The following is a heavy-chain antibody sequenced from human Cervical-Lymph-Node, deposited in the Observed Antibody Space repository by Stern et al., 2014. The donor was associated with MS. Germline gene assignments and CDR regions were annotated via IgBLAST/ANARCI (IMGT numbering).Heavy chain of an antibody. V-gene: IGHV4-59*01. J-gene: IGHJ5*02. CDR1: CGSISSYY. CDR3: ARGATQAFDP. Sequence: QLQLQASGPGLVKPSETLSLTSTVSCGSISSYYWSWIPQPPGKGLEWIGYIYYSGSTNYNPSLKSRVTISVDTSKNQFSLKLSSVTAADTAVYYCARGATQAFDPWGQGTLVTVSS. CDR2: IYYSGST.